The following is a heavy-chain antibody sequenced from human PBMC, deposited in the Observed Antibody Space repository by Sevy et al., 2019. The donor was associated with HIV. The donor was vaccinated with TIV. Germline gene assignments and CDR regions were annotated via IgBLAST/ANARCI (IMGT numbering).Heavy chain of an antibody. CDR2: ISSSSSYI. D-gene: IGHD6-6*01. CDR1: GFTFSSYS. J-gene: IGHJ6*04. Sequence: GGSLRLSCAASGFTFSSYSMNWVRQAPGKGLEWVSSISSSSSYIYYADSVKGRFTISRDNAKNSLYLQMNSLRAGDNAGVLCAGEPRLIAARPENLSRYYYGMGVLGQRNNVH. V-gene: IGHV3-21*04. CDR3: AGEPRLIAARPENLSRYYYGMGV.